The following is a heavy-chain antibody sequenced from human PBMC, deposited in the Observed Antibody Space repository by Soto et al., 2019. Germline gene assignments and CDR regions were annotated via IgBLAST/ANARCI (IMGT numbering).Heavy chain of an antibody. J-gene: IGHJ4*02. CDR2: ISGSGGST. Sequence: GGSLRLSCAASGFTFSSYAMSWVRQAPGKGLEWVSAISGSGGSTYYADSVKGRFTISRDNSKNTLYLQMNSLRAEDTAVYYCASIGTVVITTDDYWGQGTLVTVSS. D-gene: IGHD3-22*01. CDR3: ASIGTVVITTDDY. V-gene: IGHV3-23*01. CDR1: GFTFSSYA.